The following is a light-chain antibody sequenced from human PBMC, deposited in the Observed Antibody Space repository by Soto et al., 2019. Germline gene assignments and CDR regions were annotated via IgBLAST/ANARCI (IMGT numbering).Light chain of an antibody. CDR2: DAS. J-gene: IGKJ1*01. CDR3: QQYEDLPRT. Sequence: DIQMTQSPSSLYASVGDRVTITCQASQGINFYLYWYQHKPGKAPKVLIYDASNLETGVPARFRGSGSGTDFTFTISSLQPEDTATYYCQQYEDLPRTFGQGTKVEIK. V-gene: IGKV1-33*01. CDR1: QGINFY.